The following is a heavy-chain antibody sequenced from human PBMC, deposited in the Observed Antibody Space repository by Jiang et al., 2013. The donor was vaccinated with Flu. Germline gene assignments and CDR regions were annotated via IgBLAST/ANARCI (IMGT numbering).Heavy chain of an antibody. CDR3: ARSCSGGSCYLWFDP. V-gene: IGHV4-59*01. D-gene: IGHD2-15*01. J-gene: IGHJ5*02. CDR2: IYYSGST. Sequence: GSGLVKPSETLSLTCTVSGGSISSYYWSWIRQPPGKGLEWIGYIYYSGSTNYNPSLKSRVTISVDTSKNQFSLKLSSVTAADTAVYYCARSCSGGSCYLWFDPWGQGNPGHRLL. CDR1: GGSISSYY.